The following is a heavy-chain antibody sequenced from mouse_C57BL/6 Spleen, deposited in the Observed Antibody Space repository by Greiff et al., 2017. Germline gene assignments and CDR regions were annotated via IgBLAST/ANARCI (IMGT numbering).Heavy chain of an antibody. CDR1: GYAFSSSW. Sequence: VQLQQSGPELVKPGASVTISCKASGYAFSSSWMNWVKQRPGKGLEWIGRIYPGDGDTNYNGKFKGKATLTADKSSSTAYMQLSSLTSEDSAVYCCVREYGRSDVDYWGQGTTLTVSS. V-gene: IGHV1-82*01. CDR2: IYPGDGDT. CDR3: VREYGRSDVDY. J-gene: IGHJ2*01. D-gene: IGHD2-10*02.